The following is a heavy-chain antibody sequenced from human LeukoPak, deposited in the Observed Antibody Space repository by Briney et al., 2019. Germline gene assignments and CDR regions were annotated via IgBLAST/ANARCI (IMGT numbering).Heavy chain of an antibody. J-gene: IGHJ4*02. Sequence: PGGSLRLSCAASGFTFSSYAMHWVRQAPGKGLEWVAVISYDGSNKYYADSVKGRFTISRDNSKNTLYLQMNSLRAEDTAVYYCARDQDDSYGDYWGQGTLVTVSS. D-gene: IGHD5-18*01. CDR1: GFTFSSYA. V-gene: IGHV3-30*04. CDR3: ARDQDDSYGDY. CDR2: ISYDGSNK.